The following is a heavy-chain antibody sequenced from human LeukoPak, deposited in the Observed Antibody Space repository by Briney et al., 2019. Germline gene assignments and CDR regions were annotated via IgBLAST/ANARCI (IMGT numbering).Heavy chain of an antibody. V-gene: IGHV4-61*01. CDR2: IHYSGST. CDR1: GGSVSSGSYY. CDR3: ARDSRHPSVDAPYYYYGMDV. Sequence: SETLSLTCSVSGGSVSSGSYYWSWIRQPPGKGREWIGDIHYSGSTNYNPSLKSRVTISVDTSKNQFSLKLSSVTAADTAVYYCARDSRHPSVDAPYYYYGMDVWGQGTTVTVSS. J-gene: IGHJ6*02. D-gene: IGHD3/OR15-3a*01.